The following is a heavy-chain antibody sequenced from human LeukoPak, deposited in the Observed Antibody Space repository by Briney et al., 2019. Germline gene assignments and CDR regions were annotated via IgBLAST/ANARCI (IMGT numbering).Heavy chain of an antibody. D-gene: IGHD5-18*01. Sequence: EASVKVSCKASGYTFTGYYMHWLRQAPGPGLEGMGWINPNSGGTNYAQKFQGRVTITRDTSISTAYLELSTLRSEDTAVYYCARAYSYVWRVPLGYWGQGTLVTVSS. J-gene: IGHJ4*02. CDR1: GYTFTGYY. V-gene: IGHV1-2*02. CDR2: INPNSGGT. CDR3: ARAYSYVWRVPLGY.